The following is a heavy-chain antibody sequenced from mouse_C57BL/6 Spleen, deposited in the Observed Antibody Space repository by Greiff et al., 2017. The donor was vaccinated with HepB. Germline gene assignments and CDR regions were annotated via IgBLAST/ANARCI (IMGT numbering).Heavy chain of an antibody. CDR2: ISSGSSTI. D-gene: IGHD1-1*01. Sequence: DVKLQESGGGLVKPGGSLKLSCAASGFTFSDYGMHWVRQAPEKGLEWVAYISSGSSTIYYADTVKGRFTISRDNAKNTLFLQMTSLRSEDTAMYYGARWGLYYYGSRFDYWGQGTTLTVSS. V-gene: IGHV5-17*01. CDR3: ARWGLYYYGSRFDY. CDR1: GFTFSDYG. J-gene: IGHJ2*01.